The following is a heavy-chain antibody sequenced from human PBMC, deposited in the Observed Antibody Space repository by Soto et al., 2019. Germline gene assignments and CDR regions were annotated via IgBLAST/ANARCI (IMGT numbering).Heavy chain of an antibody. V-gene: IGHV5-51*01. Sequence: EVHLVQSGAEVRKSGESLKISCKGSGVSFNTYWIAWVRQMPGKGLEWMGITHPGDSETRYSPSFEGQVTISADKSISTAYLQWSSLKASDTAMYYCARQGRDGHNQGYGMDVWGQGTTVTVSS. CDR2: THPGDSET. CDR1: GVSFNTYW. J-gene: IGHJ6*02. CDR3: ARQGRDGHNQGYGMDV.